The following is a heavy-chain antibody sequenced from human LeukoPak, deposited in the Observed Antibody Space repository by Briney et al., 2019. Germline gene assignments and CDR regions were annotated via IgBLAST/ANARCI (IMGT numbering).Heavy chain of an antibody. D-gene: IGHD6-19*01. V-gene: IGHV3-23*01. CDR1: GFTFSSYA. J-gene: IGHJ6*03. CDR3: AKGAAVTYYYYMDV. CDR2: VSGSGGST. Sequence: GGSLRLSCAASGFTFSSYAMSWVRQAPGKGLEWVSSVSGSGGSTYYADSVKGRFTISSDNSKNTLYLQMNSLRAEDTAVYYCAKGAAVTYYYYMDVWGKGTTVTVSS.